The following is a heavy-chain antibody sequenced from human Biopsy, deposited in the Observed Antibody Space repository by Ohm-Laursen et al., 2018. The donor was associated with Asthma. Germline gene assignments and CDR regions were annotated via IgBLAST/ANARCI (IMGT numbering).Heavy chain of an antibody. CDR3: AKGEWELLEANFDY. CDR2: ISWNSGSI. D-gene: IGHD1-26*01. CDR1: GFTFDDYA. J-gene: IGHJ4*02. Sequence: SLRLSCEASGFTFDDYAMHWVRQAPGKGLEWVSGISWNSGSIGYADSVKGRFTISRDNAKNSLYLQMNSLRAEDTALYYCAKGEWELLEANFDYWGQGTLVTVSP. V-gene: IGHV3-9*01.